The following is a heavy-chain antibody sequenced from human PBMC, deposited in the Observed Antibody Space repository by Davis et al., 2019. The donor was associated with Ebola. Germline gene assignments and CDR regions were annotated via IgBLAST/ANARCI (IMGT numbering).Heavy chain of an antibody. CDR2: TKQDGSEK. CDR3: ARDQIFYDFWSGYYHYYYGMDV. CDR1: GFTSSCYW. J-gene: IGHJ6*02. V-gene: IGHV3-7*03. Sequence: GESLIPPCAAPGFTSSCYWMSWVRQAPGKGLVWVANTKQDGSEKYYVDSVKGRFTISRDNAKNSLYLQMNSLRAEDTAVYYCARDQIFYDFWSGYYHYYYGMDVWGQGTTVTVSS. D-gene: IGHD3-3*01.